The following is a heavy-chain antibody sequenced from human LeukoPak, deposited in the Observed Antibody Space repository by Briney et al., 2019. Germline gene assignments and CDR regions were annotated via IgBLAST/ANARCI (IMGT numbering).Heavy chain of an antibody. CDR3: AREPGHYYDSSGPYNAFDI. J-gene: IGHJ3*02. D-gene: IGHD3-22*01. V-gene: IGHV1-18*01. Sequence: VASVKVSCKASGYTFTSYGISWVRQAPGQGLEWMGWISAYNGNTNYAQKLQGRVTMTTDTSTSTAYMELRSLRSDDTAVYYCAREPGHYYDSSGPYNAFDIWGQGTMVTVSS. CDR1: GYTFTSYG. CDR2: ISAYNGNT.